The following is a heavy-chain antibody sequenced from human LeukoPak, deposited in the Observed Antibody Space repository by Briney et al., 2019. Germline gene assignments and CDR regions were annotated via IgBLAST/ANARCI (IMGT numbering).Heavy chain of an antibody. Sequence: RPLETLSLTCTVSGSSISSGGYYWSWIRQHPGKGLEWIGYIYYSGTTYYNPSLKSRVSISLDTSKNQFSLNLSSVTAADTAVYYCARSGTVTTWNYWGQGTLVTVSS. CDR2: IYYSGTT. J-gene: IGHJ4*02. CDR1: GSSISSGGYY. CDR3: ARSGTVTTWNY. V-gene: IGHV4-31*03. D-gene: IGHD4-17*01.